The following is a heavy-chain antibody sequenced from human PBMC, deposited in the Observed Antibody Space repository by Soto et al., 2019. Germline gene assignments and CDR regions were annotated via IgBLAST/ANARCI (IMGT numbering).Heavy chain of an antibody. CDR1: GGSVTNSSYY. V-gene: IGHV4-39*01. CDR2: VYYRGRS. Sequence: SETLSLTCTVFGGSVTNSSYYWGWIRQSPGKGLEWIGSVYYRGRSYSKSSVKSRVTISVDTSKNRFSLSLNSVTASDTAVYFCVSQRTTVPTQAYFDYWGPGALVTASS. CDR3: VSQRTTVPTQAYFDY. D-gene: IGHD4-17*01. J-gene: IGHJ4*02.